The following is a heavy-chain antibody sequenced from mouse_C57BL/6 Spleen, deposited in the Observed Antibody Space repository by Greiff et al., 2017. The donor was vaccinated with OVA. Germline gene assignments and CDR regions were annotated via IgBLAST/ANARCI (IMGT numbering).Heavy chain of an antibody. J-gene: IGHJ3*01. D-gene: IGHD1-1*01. CDR2: IDPETGGT. CDR3: TRLGYYGSRDY. V-gene: IGHV1-15*01. Sequence: VQLQQSGAELVRPGASVTLSCKASGYTFTDYEMHWVKQTPVHGLEWIGAIDPETGGTAYNQKFKGKAILTADKSSSTAYMELRSLTSEDSAVYYCTRLGYYGSRDYWGQGTLVTVSA. CDR1: GYTFTDYE.